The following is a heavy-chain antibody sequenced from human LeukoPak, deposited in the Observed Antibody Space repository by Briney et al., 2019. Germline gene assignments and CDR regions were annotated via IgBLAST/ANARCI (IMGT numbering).Heavy chain of an antibody. J-gene: IGHJ4*02. Sequence: SVKVSCKASGGTFSSYAISWVRQAPGQGLEWMGGIIPIFGTANYAQRFQGRVTITADESTSTAYMELSSLRSEDTAVYYCASTEAVLRYFDWLLPFDYWGQGTLVTVSS. D-gene: IGHD3-9*01. CDR2: IIPIFGTA. CDR1: GGTFSSYA. CDR3: ASTEAVLRYFDWLLPFDY. V-gene: IGHV1-69*01.